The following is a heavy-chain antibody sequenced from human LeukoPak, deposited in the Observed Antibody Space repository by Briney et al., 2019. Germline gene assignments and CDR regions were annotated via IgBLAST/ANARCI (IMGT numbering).Heavy chain of an antibody. V-gene: IGHV1-18*01. CDR3: ARFTDFWSGAPYYMDV. CDR1: GYTFTSYG. CDR2: ISAYNGNT. D-gene: IGHD3-3*01. J-gene: IGHJ6*03. Sequence: GASVKVSCKASGYTFTSYGISWVRQAPGQGLEWMGWISAYNGNTNYAQKLQGRVTMTTDTSTSTAYMELRSLRSDDTAVYYCARFTDFWSGAPYYMDVWGKGTTVTVSS.